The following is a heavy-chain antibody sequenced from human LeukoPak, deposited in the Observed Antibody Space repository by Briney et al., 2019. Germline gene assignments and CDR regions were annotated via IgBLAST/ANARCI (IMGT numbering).Heavy chain of an antibody. CDR2: IGYRGGSI. V-gene: IGHV3-53*01. Sequence: GGSLRLSCAASGFSVSSNYMTWVRQAPGRGLEWVSIIGYRGGSIYYAHSVQGRFTISRDNSKNALSLQMDGLRPEDTAVYYCAKSWGYTRPYYNYMDVWGKGTTVTVSS. CDR1: GFSVSSNY. D-gene: IGHD3-16*02. CDR3: AKSWGYTRPYYNYMDV. J-gene: IGHJ6*03.